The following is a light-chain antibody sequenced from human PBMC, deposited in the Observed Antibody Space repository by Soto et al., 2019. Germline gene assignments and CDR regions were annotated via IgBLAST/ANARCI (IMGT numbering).Light chain of an antibody. CDR3: QQSFSAPWT. Sequence: DIQMTQSPSSLSASVGDRLTITCRASQSVANYLNWFQQKPGKPPKVLIYATSNLQSGVPSRFGGGGSGTDFTLTISSLQPEDFATYYCQQSFSAPWTFGQGTKVEIK. V-gene: IGKV1-39*01. CDR2: ATS. CDR1: QSVANY. J-gene: IGKJ1*01.